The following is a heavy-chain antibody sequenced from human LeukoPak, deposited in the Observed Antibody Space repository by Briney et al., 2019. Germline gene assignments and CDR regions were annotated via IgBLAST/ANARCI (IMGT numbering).Heavy chain of an antibody. V-gene: IGHV1-69*06. J-gene: IGHJ4*02. Sequence: SVKVSCKASGGTFSSYAISWVRQAPGQGLEWMGGTIPIFGTANYAQKFQGRVTITADKSTSTAYMELSSLRSEDTAVYYCALGECSGGSCYSMGSGFDYWGQGTLVTVSS. CDR3: ALGECSGGSCYSMGSGFDY. CDR1: GGTFSSYA. D-gene: IGHD2-15*01. CDR2: TIPIFGTA.